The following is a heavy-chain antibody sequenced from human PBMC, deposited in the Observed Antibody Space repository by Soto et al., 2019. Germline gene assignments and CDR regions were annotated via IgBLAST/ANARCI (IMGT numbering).Heavy chain of an antibody. CDR1: GYTFTSYG. D-gene: IGHD5-12*01. V-gene: IGHV1-18*01. CDR3: ARYVDIVATDYYGMDV. J-gene: IGHJ6*02. Sequence: ASVKVSCKASGYTFTSYGISWVRQAPGQGLEWMGWISAYNGNTNYAQKLQGRVTMTTDTSTSTAYMELRSLRSDDTAVYYRARYVDIVATDYYGMDVWGQGTTVTVSS. CDR2: ISAYNGNT.